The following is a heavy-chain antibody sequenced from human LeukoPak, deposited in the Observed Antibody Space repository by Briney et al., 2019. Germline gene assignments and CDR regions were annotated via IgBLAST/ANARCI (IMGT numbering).Heavy chain of an antibody. Sequence: ASVKVSCKASGGTFSSYAISWVRQAPGQGLEWTGGIIPIFGTANYAQKFQGRVTITADESTSTAYMELSSLRSEDTAVYYCARDGLAYCGGDCYADAFDIWGQGTMVTVSS. CDR1: GGTFSSYA. J-gene: IGHJ3*02. D-gene: IGHD2-21*02. CDR2: IIPIFGTA. V-gene: IGHV1-69*01. CDR3: ARDGLAYCGGDCYADAFDI.